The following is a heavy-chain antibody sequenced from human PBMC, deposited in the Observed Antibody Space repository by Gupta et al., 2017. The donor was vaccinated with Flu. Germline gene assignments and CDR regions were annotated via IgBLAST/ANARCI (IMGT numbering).Heavy chain of an antibody. CDR1: ISSGTYY. D-gene: IGHD6-13*01. V-gene: IGHV4-39*01. Sequence: ISSGTYYWGGIRQPPGKGLDWIGSIYYSGSTYYNPSLKSRVTISVDTSKNRSSLNLNSVTATDTAVYYCARLGYTSSWIDSWGQGTLVTVS. CDR2: IYYSGST. CDR3: ARLGYTSSWIDS. J-gene: IGHJ4*02.